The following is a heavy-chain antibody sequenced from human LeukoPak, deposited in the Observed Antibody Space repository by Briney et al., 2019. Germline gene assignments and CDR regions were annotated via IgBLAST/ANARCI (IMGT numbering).Heavy chain of an antibody. CDR1: GYTFTSYA. D-gene: IGHD6-13*01. CDR3: ARGSVIAAAGTYYYYYYMDV. J-gene: IGHJ6*03. V-gene: IGHV7-4-1*02. Sequence: GASVKVSCKASGYTFTSYAMNWVRQAPGQGLEWMGWINTNTGNPTYAQGFTGRFVFSLDTSVSTAYLQISSLKAEDTAVYYCARGSVIAAAGTYYYYYYMDVWGKGTTVTVSS. CDR2: INTNTGNP.